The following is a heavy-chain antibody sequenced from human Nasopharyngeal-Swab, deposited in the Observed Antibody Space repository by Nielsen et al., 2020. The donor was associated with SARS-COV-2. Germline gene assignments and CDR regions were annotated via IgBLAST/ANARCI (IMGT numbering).Heavy chain of an antibody. Sequence: GGSLRLSCATSGFTFSPYTMTWVRQAPGKGLQWISYITSGNSVQYADSVRGRFTISRDNAKNSLYLQMNSLTAEDTAVYYCAREGGGGYGDYWGQGTLVTVSS. CDR3: AREGGGGYGDY. D-gene: IGHD5-12*01. J-gene: IGHJ4*02. CDR1: GFTFSPYT. V-gene: IGHV3-48*04. CDR2: ITSGNSV.